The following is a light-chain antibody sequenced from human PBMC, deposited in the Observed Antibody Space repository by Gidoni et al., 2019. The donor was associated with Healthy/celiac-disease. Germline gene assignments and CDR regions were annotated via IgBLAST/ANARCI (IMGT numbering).Light chain of an antibody. CDR1: QSVSSY. CDR3: QQRSNWPPWT. CDR2: DAS. V-gene: IGKV3-11*01. Sequence: EIVLTQSPATLSLSPGARATLSCRASQSVSSYLAWHQQKPGQAPRLLIYDASNRATGIPARFRGSGSGTDFTLTISSLEPEDLAVYYCQQRSNWPPWTFGQGTKVKIK. J-gene: IGKJ1*01.